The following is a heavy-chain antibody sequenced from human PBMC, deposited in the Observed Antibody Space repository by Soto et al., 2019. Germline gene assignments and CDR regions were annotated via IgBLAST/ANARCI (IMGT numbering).Heavy chain of an antibody. Sequence: SGPTLVNPTQTLTLTCTFSGFSLSTSGVGVGWIRQPPGEALEWLALIYWDDDKRYSPSLKSRLTITKDTSKNQVVLTMTNMDPVDTATYYCAHRVIAAAYNWFDPWGQGTLVTVSS. D-gene: IGHD6-13*01. CDR1: GFSLSTSGVG. CDR3: AHRVIAAAYNWFDP. CDR2: IYWDDDK. J-gene: IGHJ5*02. V-gene: IGHV2-5*02.